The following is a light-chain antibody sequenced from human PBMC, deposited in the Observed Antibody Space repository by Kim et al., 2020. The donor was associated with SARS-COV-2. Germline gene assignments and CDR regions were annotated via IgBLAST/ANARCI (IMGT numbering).Light chain of an antibody. V-gene: IGKV3-20*01. CDR3: QQYGSSPLT. CDR1: QSVSSSY. CDR2: GAS. Sequence: PGERVVLSCRASQSVSSSYLAWYQQKPGQAPRLLIYGASSRATGIPDRFSGSGSGTDFTLTISRLEPEDFAVYYCQQYGSSPLTFGGGTKVDIK. J-gene: IGKJ4*01.